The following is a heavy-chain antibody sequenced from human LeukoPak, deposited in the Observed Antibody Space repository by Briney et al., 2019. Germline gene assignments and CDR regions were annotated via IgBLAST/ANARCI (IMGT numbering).Heavy chain of an antibody. D-gene: IGHD1-14*01. CDR1: GGTFSSYA. CDR2: IIPIFGTA. CDR3: ARGGTVLRTNYYFDY. V-gene: IGHV1-69*01. Sequence: SVKVSCKASGGTFSSYAISWVRQAPGQGLEWMGGIIPIFGTANYAQKFQGRVTITADESTSTAYMELSSLRSEDTAVYYCARGGTVLRTNYYFDYWGQGTLVTVSS. J-gene: IGHJ4*02.